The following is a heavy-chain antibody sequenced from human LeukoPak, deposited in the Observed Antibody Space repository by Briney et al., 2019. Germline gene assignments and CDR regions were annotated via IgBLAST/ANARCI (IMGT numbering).Heavy chain of an antibody. CDR2: ISYDGSKK. CDR1: GFTFSSYA. J-gene: IGHJ4*02. V-gene: IGHV3-30*04. CDR3: ARDLR. Sequence: GGSLRLSCAASGFTFSSYAMHWVRQAPGKGLEWVAVISYDGSKKYYAGSVKGRFTISRDNSKNTLYLQMNSLRAEDTAVYYCARDLRWGQGTLVTVSS.